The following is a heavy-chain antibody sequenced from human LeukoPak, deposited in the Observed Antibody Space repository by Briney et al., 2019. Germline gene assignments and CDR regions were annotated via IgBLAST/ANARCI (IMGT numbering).Heavy chain of an antibody. V-gene: IGHV3-23*01. CDR1: GFPFSSYW. J-gene: IGHJ4*02. D-gene: IGHD2-15*01. CDR2: ITGTGGR. Sequence: QPGGSLRLSCVASGFPFSSYWMTWVRQAPGKGLEWVSIITGTGGRYYGDSVKGRFILSRDNSKNTVYMQMSSLRAEDTATYYCAKDYCRDGNCPFPFLDSWGQGTLVTVSS. CDR3: AKDYCRDGNCPFPFLDS.